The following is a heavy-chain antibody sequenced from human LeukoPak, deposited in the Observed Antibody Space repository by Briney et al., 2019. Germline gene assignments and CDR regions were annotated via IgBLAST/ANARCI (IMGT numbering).Heavy chain of an antibody. CDR1: GFTFSSYW. CDR3: AKGSGFVYYADY. Sequence: GGSLRLSCAASGFTFSSYWMHWVRQAPGKGLVWVSRINSDGSSTSYADSVKGRFTISRDNSKNTLYLQMNSLRAEDSAMYYCAKGSGFVYYADYWGQGTLVTVSS. J-gene: IGHJ4*02. CDR2: INSDGSST. V-gene: IGHV3-74*01. D-gene: IGHD3-22*01.